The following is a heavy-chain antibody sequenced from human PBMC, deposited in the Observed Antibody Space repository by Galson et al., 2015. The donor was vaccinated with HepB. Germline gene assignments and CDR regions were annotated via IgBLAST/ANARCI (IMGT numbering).Heavy chain of an antibody. CDR1: GFTFSSYS. D-gene: IGHD3-16*01. V-gene: IGHV3-21*01. Sequence: SLRLSCAASGFTFSSYSMNWVRQAPGKGLEWVSSISGSGAYLYYADSVKGRFTISRDNAKNSLYLQMNSLRAEDTAVYYCAGGLMITFGGVTGTPDYWGQGTLVTVSS. CDR3: AGGLMITFGGVTGTPDY. CDR2: ISGSGAYL. J-gene: IGHJ4*02.